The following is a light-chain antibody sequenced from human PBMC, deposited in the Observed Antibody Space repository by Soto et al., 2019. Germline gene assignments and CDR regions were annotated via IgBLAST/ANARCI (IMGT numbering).Light chain of an antibody. CDR1: QSVSSY. CDR3: QQRSNWPT. J-gene: IGKJ1*01. CDR2: DAS. Sequence: EIVLTHSPDTLSLAPGERATISCRASQSVSSYLAWYQQKPGQAPRLLIYDASNRATGIPARFSGSGSGTDFTLTISSLEPEDFAVYYCQQRSNWPTFGQGTKVDIK. V-gene: IGKV3-11*01.